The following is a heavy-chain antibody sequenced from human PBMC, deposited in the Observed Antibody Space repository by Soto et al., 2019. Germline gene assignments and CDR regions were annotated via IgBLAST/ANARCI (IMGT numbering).Heavy chain of an antibody. CDR3: ARGWAVVVPAAPPYYYYGMDV. J-gene: IGHJ6*02. D-gene: IGHD2-2*01. V-gene: IGHV4-34*01. Sequence: SETLSLTCTVSGGSISTYYWSWIRQPPGKGLEWIGEINHSGSTNYNPSLKSRVTISVDTSKNQFSLKLSSVTAADTAVYYCARGWAVVVPAAPPYYYYGMDVWGQGTTVTVSS. CDR1: GGSISTYY. CDR2: INHSGST.